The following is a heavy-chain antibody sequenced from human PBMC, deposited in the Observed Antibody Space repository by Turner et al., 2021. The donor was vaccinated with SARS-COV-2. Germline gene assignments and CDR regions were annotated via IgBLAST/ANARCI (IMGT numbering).Heavy chain of an antibody. CDR3: AILEYYDILTGVDYGMDV. D-gene: IGHD3-9*01. CDR1: GYTFTGYY. V-gene: IGHV1-2*02. Sequence: QVQLVQSGAAVKKPGASVTVSCKASGYTFTGYYMHWVRQAPGQGLEWMGWINPNSGGTNYAQKFQGRVTMTRDTSISTAYMELSRLRSDDTAVYYCAILEYYDILTGVDYGMDVWGQGTTVTVSS. CDR2: INPNSGGT. J-gene: IGHJ6*02.